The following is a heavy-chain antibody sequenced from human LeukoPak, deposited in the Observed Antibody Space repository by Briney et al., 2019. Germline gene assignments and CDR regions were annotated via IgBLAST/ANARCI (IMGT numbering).Heavy chain of an antibody. D-gene: IGHD5-18*01. CDR3: ARHGGYSYGFDY. J-gene: IGHJ4*02. V-gene: IGHV4-59*08. CDR1: GYSISSNYY. CDR2: IYYSGST. Sequence: SETLSLTCGVSGYSISSNYYWSWIRQPPGKGLEWIGYIYYSGSTNYNPSLKSRVTISVDTSKNQFSLKLSSVTAADTAVYYCARHGGYSYGFDYWGQGTLVTVSS.